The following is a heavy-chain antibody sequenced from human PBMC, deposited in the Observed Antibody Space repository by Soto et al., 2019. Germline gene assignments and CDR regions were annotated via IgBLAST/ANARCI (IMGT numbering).Heavy chain of an antibody. CDR2: ITGDGYTT. V-gene: IGHV3-23*01. Sequence: GGSLRLSCAASGFTFTNYVMTWVRQAPGKGLEWVSSITGDGYTTFYADSVKGRFTISRDNPKNTLFLQLNSLRAEDTAIYYCAKGSSRDGYSWGQGTLVTVSS. CDR1: GFTFTNYV. D-gene: IGHD2-21*01. J-gene: IGHJ5*02. CDR3: AKGSSRDGYS.